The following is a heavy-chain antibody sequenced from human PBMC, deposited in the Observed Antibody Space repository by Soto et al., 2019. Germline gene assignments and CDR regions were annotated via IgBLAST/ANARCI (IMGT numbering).Heavy chain of an antibody. Sequence: QVQLVESGGGVVQPGRSLRLSCAASGFTFSSYAMHWVRQAPGKGLEWVAVISYDGSNKYYADSVKGRFTISRDNSKNTLYLQMNSLRAEDTAVYYCARDTQLQIAAAVLIDYWGQGTLVTVSS. D-gene: IGHD6-13*01. J-gene: IGHJ4*02. CDR3: ARDTQLQIAAAVLIDY. CDR2: ISYDGSNK. CDR1: GFTFSSYA. V-gene: IGHV3-30-3*01.